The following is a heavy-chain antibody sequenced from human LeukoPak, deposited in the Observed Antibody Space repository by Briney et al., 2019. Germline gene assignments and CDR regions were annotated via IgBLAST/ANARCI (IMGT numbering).Heavy chain of an antibody. J-gene: IGHJ4*02. Sequence: GGSLRLSCAASGFTFSSYGMHWVRQAPGKGLEWVAVIWYDGSNKYYADSVKGRFTIPRDNSKNTLYLQMNSLRAEDTAVYYCARDFTDYGDYGAFDYWGQGTLVTVSS. CDR2: IWYDGSNK. CDR1: GFTFSSYG. CDR3: ARDFTDYGDYGAFDY. V-gene: IGHV3-33*01. D-gene: IGHD4-17*01.